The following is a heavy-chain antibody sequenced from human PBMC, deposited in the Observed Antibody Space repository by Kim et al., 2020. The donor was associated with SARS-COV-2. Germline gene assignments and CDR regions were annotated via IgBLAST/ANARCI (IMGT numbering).Heavy chain of an antibody. Sequence: SETLSLTCTVSGGSISSSSYYWGWIRQPPGKGLEWIGSIYYSGSTYYNPSLKSRVTISVDTSKNQFSLKLSSVTAADTAVYYCARVPGLNWFDPWGQGTLVTVSS. D-gene: IGHD3-22*01. V-gene: IGHV4-39*07. CDR3: ARVPGLNWFDP. CDR2: IYYSGST. CDR1: GGSISSSSYY. J-gene: IGHJ5*02.